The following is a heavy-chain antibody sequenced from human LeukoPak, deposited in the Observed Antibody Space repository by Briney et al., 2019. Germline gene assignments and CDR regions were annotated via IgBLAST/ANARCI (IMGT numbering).Heavy chain of an antibody. J-gene: IGHJ4*02. D-gene: IGHD3-22*01. Sequence: ASVKVSCKASGYTFTSYGFNWGRQAPGQGLEWMGWISTYNGNTNYAQNFQGRVTMTTDTSTSTAYMEVRSLSSDDTAVYYCARDYYDSSTPGGYWGQGTLVTVSS. CDR3: ARDYYDSSTPGGY. V-gene: IGHV1-18*01. CDR2: ISTYNGNT. CDR1: GYTFTSYG.